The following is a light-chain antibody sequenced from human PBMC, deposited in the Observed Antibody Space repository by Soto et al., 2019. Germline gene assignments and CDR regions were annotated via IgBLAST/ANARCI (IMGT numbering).Light chain of an antibody. J-gene: IGKJ3*01. Sequence: EIVMTQSPATLSVSPGERLTLSCRASQSVSGSLAWYQHKPGQAPRLLIYGASSRATGIPDRFSGSGSGTDFTLTISRLEPEDFAVYYCQQYGSSPFTFGPGTKVDIK. CDR2: GAS. CDR3: QQYGSSPFT. CDR1: QSVSGS. V-gene: IGKV3-20*01.